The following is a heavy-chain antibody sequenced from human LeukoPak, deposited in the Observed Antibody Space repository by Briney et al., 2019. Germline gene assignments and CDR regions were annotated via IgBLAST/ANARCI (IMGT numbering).Heavy chain of an antibody. V-gene: IGHV3-11*04. CDR3: ARERTTVQLWLRSFDY. Sequence: GGSLRLSCAASGFTFSDYYMSWIRQAPGKGLEWVSYISSSGSTIYYADSVKGRFTISRDNAKNSLYLQMNSLRAEDTAVYYCARERTTVQLWLRSFDYWGQGTLVTVSS. CDR2: ISSSGSTI. D-gene: IGHD5-18*01. CDR1: GFTFSDYY. J-gene: IGHJ4*02.